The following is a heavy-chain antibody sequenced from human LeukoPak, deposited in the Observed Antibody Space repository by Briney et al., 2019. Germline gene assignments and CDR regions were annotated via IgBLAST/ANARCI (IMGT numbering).Heavy chain of an antibody. V-gene: IGHV3-7*01. CDR2: IKQDESEK. Sequence: GGSLRLSCAASGFTVSSNYMSWVRQAPGKGLEWVANIKQDESEKYYVDSVKGRFTISRDNARNSLHLQMNGLRAEDTAVYHCARNRYQDLWGQGTLVTVSS. CDR3: ARNRYQDL. J-gene: IGHJ5*02. CDR1: GFTVSSNY. D-gene: IGHD1-14*01.